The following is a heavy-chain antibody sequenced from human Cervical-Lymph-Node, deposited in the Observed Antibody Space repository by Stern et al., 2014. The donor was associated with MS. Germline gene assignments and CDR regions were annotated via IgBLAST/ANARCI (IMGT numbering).Heavy chain of an antibody. V-gene: IGHV4-31*11. Sequence: VQLVESGPGLVKPSQTLSLICAVSGGSMASSTGGYFWSWIRQPPGKGLEWIGFIYYSGSTYYNPSLKRRTTISVDTFKNQVSLRLTSMTAADTAVYYCARVAYCGGDCSAFDSWGQGTLVTVSS. D-gene: IGHD2-21*02. CDR2: IYYSGST. CDR1: GGSMASSTGGYF. CDR3: ARVAYCGGDCSAFDS. J-gene: IGHJ4*02.